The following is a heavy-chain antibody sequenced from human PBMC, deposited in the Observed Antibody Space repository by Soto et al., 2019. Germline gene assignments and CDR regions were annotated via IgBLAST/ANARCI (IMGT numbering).Heavy chain of an antibody. CDR2: VNPLFSAT. D-gene: IGHD2-21*01. Sequence: QEILVQSGAEVRKPGSSVKISCQTSGGEFKNFAINWLRQAPGQGPKWLGSVNPLFSATYYSPEVQDRLTIIADKSTGTSYMELRSLRFDDAATYYCARYSIAEIAAQGHFYAMDVWGQGTTVTVSS. V-gene: IGHV1-69*06. CDR1: GGEFKNFA. J-gene: IGHJ6*02. CDR3: ARYSIAEIAAQGHFYAMDV.